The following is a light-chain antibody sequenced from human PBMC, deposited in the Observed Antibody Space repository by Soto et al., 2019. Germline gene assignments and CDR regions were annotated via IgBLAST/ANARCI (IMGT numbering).Light chain of an antibody. CDR2: GAS. CDR1: QSVSSSY. Sequence: EIVLTQSPGALSLSPGERATLSCRASQSVSSSYLAWYQQKPGQAPSLLIYGASSRATGIPDRFSGSGSGPDFTVTIRRREFEESAVYYPKQYRSSPINFGPGTRLE. V-gene: IGKV3-20*01. J-gene: IGKJ5*01. CDR3: KQYRSSPIN.